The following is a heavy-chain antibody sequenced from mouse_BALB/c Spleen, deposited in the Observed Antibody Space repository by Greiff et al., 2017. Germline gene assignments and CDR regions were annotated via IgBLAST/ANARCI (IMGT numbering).Heavy chain of an antibody. V-gene: IGHV5-6-3*01. CDR1: GFTFSSYG. CDR2: INSNGGST. CDR3: ARVITTVYDY. J-gene: IGHJ2*01. D-gene: IGHD1-1*01. Sequence: EVKLMESGGGLVQPGGSLKLSCAASGFTFSSYGMSWVRQTPDKRLELVATINSNGGSTYYPDSVKGRFTISRDNAKNTLYLQMSSLKSEDTAMYYCARVITTVYDYWGQGTTLTVSS.